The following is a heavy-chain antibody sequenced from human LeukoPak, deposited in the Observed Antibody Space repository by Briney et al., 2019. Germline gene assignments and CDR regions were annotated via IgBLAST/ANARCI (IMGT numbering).Heavy chain of an antibody. V-gene: IGHV4-30-4*08. CDR1: GGSISSGDYY. J-gene: IGHJ6*03. D-gene: IGHD3-3*01. Sequence: SETLSLTCTVSGGSISSGDYYWSWIRQPPGKGLEWIGYIYYSGSTYYNPSLKSRVTISVDRSKNQFSLKLGSVTAADTAVYYCARDPPGVVPRYMDVWGKGTTVTVSS. CDR2: IYYSGST. CDR3: ARDPPGVVPRYMDV.